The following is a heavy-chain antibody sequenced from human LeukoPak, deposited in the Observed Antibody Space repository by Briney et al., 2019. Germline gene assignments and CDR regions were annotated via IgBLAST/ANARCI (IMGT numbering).Heavy chain of an antibody. CDR2: IDPSDSYT. D-gene: IGHD2-8*01. Sequence: GESLRISCKGSGYSFTSYWISWVRQMPGKGLEWMGRIDPSDSYTKYSPSFQGYLTISADKSTTTAYLQWSSLKASDTAMYYCARHLGYCSNAACTYGAMDVWGQGTTVTVSS. CDR1: GYSFTSYW. V-gene: IGHV5-10-1*01. CDR3: ARHLGYCSNAACTYGAMDV. J-gene: IGHJ6*02.